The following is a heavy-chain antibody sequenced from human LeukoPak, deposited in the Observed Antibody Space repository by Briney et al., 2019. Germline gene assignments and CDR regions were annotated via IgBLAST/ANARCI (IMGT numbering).Heavy chain of an antibody. CDR2: ISAYNGNT. CDR3: AREVSGSYASYYYYGMDV. CDR1: GYTSTSYG. Sequence: ASVTVSCKASGYTSTSYGISWVRQAPGQGLEWMGWISAYNGNTNYAQKLQGRVTMTTDTSTSTAYMELRSLRSDDTAVYYCAREVSGSYASYYYYGMDVWGQGTTVTVSS. J-gene: IGHJ6*02. D-gene: IGHD1-26*01. V-gene: IGHV1-18*01.